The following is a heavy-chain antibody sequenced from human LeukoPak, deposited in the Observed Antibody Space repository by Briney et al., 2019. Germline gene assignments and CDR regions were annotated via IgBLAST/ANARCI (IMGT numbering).Heavy chain of an antibody. D-gene: IGHD3-10*01. CDR1: GGSFSGYY. CDR2: INHSGST. Sequence: SETLSLTCAVYGGSFSGYYWSWIRQPPGKGLEWIGEINHSGSTNYNPSLKSRVTISVDTSKNQFSLKLSSVTAADTAVYYCARAKRGVPFDYWGQGTLVTVSS. V-gene: IGHV4-34*01. CDR3: ARAKRGVPFDY. J-gene: IGHJ4*02.